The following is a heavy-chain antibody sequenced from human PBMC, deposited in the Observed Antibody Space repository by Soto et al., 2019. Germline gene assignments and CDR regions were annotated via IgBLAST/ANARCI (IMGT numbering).Heavy chain of an antibody. D-gene: IGHD2-2*02. CDR2: ISAYNGNT. Sequence: ASVKVSCKASGYTFTSYGISWVRQAPGQGLEWMGWISAYNGNTNYAQKLQGRVTMTTDTSTSIAYMELRSLRSDDTAVYYCAREKTAVVVPAAIRLHYYYGMDVWGQGTTVTVSS. CDR3: AREKTAVVVPAAIRLHYYYGMDV. J-gene: IGHJ6*02. CDR1: GYTFTSYG. V-gene: IGHV1-18*01.